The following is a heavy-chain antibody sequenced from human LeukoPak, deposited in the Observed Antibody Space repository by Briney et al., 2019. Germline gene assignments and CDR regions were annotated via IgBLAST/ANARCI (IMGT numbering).Heavy chain of an antibody. D-gene: IGHD1/OR15-1a*01. CDR2: ILANGDKT. CDR3: AKDEKPDGRWNIDH. V-gene: IGHV3-23*01. CDR1: GFTFSGYT. J-gene: IGHJ4*02. Sequence: GGSVRLSCAASGFTFSGYTMNWVRQAPGKGLEWVSGILANGDKTYYADSVKGRFTISRDNSKNTLWLQMVSLRAEDMAVYYCAKDEKPDGRWNIDHWGQGTLVTVSS.